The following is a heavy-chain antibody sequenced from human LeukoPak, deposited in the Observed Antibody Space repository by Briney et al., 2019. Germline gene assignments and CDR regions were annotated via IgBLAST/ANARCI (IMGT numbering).Heavy chain of an antibody. V-gene: IGHV3-9*01. CDR3: AKDMESGYDLGGLYDY. J-gene: IGHJ4*02. Sequence: GGSLRLSCAASGFTFDDYAMHWDRQAPGKGLEWVSGISWNSGSIGYADSVKGRFTISRDNAKNSLYLQMNSLRAEDTALYYCAKDMESGYDLGGLYDYWGQGTLVTVSS. CDR2: ISWNSGSI. CDR1: GFTFDDYA. D-gene: IGHD5-12*01.